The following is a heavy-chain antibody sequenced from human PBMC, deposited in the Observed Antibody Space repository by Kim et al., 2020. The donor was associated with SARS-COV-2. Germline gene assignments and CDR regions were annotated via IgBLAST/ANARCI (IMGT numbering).Heavy chain of an antibody. V-gene: IGHV4-38-2*02. D-gene: IGHD4-17*01. CDR3: ARDRLTTVTIGLDLDY. Sequence: SETLSLTCTVSGYSISSGYYWGWIRQPPGKGLEWIGSIYHSGSTYYNPSLKSRVTISVDTSKNQFSLKLSSVTAADTAVYYCARDRLTTVTIGLDLDYWGQGTLVTVSS. J-gene: IGHJ4*02. CDR2: IYHSGST. CDR1: GYSISSGYY.